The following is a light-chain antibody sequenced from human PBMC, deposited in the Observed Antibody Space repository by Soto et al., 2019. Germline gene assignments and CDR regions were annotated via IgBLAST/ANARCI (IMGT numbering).Light chain of an antibody. CDR2: QDS. V-gene: IGLV3-1*01. CDR1: NLESHY. CDR3: QAWDTSAV. J-gene: IGLJ2*01. Sequence: SYELTQPPSVTVSPGQTVSITCSGDNLESHYVSWYQQKAGQSPVLVIYQDSKRPSGIPARFSGSNSGTTATLTVSGIQALDEADYYCQAWDTSAVFGGGTKLTVL.